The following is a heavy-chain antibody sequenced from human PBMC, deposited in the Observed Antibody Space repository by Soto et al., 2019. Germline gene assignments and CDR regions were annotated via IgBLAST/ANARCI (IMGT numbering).Heavy chain of an antibody. D-gene: IGHD2-21*01. Sequence: QVQLVESGGGVVQPGRSLGLSCAASGFTFSDYAMHWVRQAPGKRLEWVAAISDDGTKRFYAESVKGRFTISRDNSKNTLSLQMNSLRDVDTAVYYCANVVIRELPTESCMDVWGQGTTVTVSS. CDR2: ISDDGTKR. CDR1: GFTFSDYA. CDR3: ANVVIRELPTESCMDV. J-gene: IGHJ6*02. V-gene: IGHV3-30*18.